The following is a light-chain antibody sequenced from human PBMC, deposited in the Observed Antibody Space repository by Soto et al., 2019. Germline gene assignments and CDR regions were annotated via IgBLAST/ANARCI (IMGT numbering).Light chain of an antibody. CDR3: QQYEAYPLT. CDR2: KAS. CDR1: QSSNSW. J-gene: IGKJ4*01. V-gene: IGKV1-5*03. Sequence: GDRVTIICRASQSSNSWLAWYQQKPGKAPKVLIYKASDLQSGVPSRFSGSGSGTEFPLTISSLQPDDFATYYCQQYEAYPLTFGGGTKVEIK.